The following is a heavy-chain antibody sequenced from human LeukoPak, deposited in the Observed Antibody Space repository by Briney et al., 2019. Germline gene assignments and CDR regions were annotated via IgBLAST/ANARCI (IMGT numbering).Heavy chain of an antibody. Sequence: GGSLKLSCAASGFTFGPYTMNWVRQAPGKGLEWVSYISSSSDTIYYADSVKGRFTISRDNAKNSLYLQMNSLRAEDTAVYYCARSFLTTVTYRNYYYYGMDVWGQGTTVTVSS. D-gene: IGHD4-17*01. CDR2: ISSSSDTI. J-gene: IGHJ6*02. CDR1: GFTFGPYT. CDR3: ARSFLTTVTYRNYYYYGMDV. V-gene: IGHV3-48*04.